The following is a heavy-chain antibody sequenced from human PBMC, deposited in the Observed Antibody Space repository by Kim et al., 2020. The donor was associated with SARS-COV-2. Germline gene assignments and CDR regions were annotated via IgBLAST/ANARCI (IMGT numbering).Heavy chain of an antibody. J-gene: IGHJ4*02. V-gene: IGHV4-39*01. CDR3: ASDAVRVPQATDY. Sequence: SETLSLTCTVSGGSINSDNYYWGWIRQPPGKGLEWIGSIYYSGSTFYNPSLKSRVTISVDTSKSQFSLRLTSVTAADTALYYCASDAVRVPQATDYWGQGTLVTVSS. CDR1: GGSINSDNYY. D-gene: IGHD5-12*01. CDR2: IYYSGST.